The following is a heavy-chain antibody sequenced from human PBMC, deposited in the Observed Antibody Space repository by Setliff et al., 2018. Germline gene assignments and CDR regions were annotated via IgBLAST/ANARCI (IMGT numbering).Heavy chain of an antibody. J-gene: IGHJ4*02. Sequence: SETLSLTCTVSGGSISDSHYYWGWFRQPPGMRPEWIGTVYYSGSIYYSGSTDYNPSLKSRVTISEDTSRSQFSLKLTSVTTADTAVYYCALSDHYPFYYDYWGLGTLVTVSS. CDR1: GGSISDSHYY. CDR3: ALSDHYPFYYDY. V-gene: IGHV4-61*05. CDR2: IYYSGST. D-gene: IGHD3-3*01.